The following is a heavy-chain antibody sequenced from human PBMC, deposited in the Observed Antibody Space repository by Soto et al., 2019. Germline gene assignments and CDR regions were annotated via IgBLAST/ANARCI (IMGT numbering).Heavy chain of an antibody. CDR2: IYHSGST. CDR3: ARAMTTVTTIDY. Sequence: SETLSLTCAVSGGSISSGGYSWSWIRQPPGKGLEWIGYIYHSGSTYYNPSLKSRVSISVDRSKNQFSLKLSSVTAADTAVYYCARAMTTVTTIDYWGQGTLVTVSS. J-gene: IGHJ4*02. D-gene: IGHD4-17*01. V-gene: IGHV4-30-2*01. CDR1: GGSISSGGYS.